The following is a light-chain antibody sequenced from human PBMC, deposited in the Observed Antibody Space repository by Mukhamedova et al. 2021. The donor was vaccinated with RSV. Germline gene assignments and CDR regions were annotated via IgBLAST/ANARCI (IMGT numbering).Light chain of an antibody. J-gene: IGLJ2*01. Sequence: STWGIPERFSGSSSGAIVTLTISGVLAEDEADYYCQSADISGSYVLFGGGTKLTVL. CDR3: QSADISGSYVL. V-gene: IGLV3-16*01.